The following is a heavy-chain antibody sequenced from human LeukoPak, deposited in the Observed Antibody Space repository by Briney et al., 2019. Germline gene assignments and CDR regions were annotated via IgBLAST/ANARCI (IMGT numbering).Heavy chain of an antibody. CDR2: IYHSGST. D-gene: IGHD5-12*01. J-gene: IGHJ5*02. CDR3: ASDYERRFDP. V-gene: IGHV4-39*07. Sequence: SETLSLTCSVSGDSISTSSYYWGWIRQPPGKGLEWIGSIYHSGSTYYNPSLKSRVTISVDTSKNQFSLKLSSVTAADTAVYYCASDYERRFDPWGQGTLVTVSS. CDR1: GDSISTSSYY.